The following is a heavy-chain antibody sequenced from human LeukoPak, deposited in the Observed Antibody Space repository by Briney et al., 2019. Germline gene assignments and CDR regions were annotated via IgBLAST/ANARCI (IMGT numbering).Heavy chain of an antibody. CDR2: ISAYNGNT. CDR3: AKQLGYCSDGSCYFPY. V-gene: IGHV1-18*01. CDR1: GYTFTSYG. Sequence: ASVKVSCKASGYTFTSYGISWVRQAPGQGLEWMGWISAYNGNTNYAQKLQGRVTMTTDTSTSTAYMELRSLRSDDTAVYYCAKQLGYCSDGSCYFPYWGQGTLVTVSS. J-gene: IGHJ4*02. D-gene: IGHD2-15*01.